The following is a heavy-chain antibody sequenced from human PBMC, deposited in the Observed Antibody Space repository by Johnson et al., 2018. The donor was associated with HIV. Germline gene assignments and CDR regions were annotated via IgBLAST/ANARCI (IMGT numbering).Heavy chain of an antibody. V-gene: IGHV3-30*18. CDR1: GFTFSSYA. Sequence: QMQLVESGGGVVQPGRSLRLSCAASGFTFSSYALHWVRQAPGKGLDWVAIISYDGSNKYYVDSVKGRFTISRDSSKNTLYLQMNSLRPEDTAVYYCAKHNGLDSSWPFDAFDMWGQGTMVTVSS. CDR3: AKHNGLDSSWPFDAFDM. CDR2: ISYDGSNK. J-gene: IGHJ3*02. D-gene: IGHD6-13*01.